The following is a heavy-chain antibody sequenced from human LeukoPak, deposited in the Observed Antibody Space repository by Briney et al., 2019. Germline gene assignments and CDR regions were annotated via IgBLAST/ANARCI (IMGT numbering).Heavy chain of an antibody. Sequence: GGSLRLSCTASTFIFSTCGIHWVRQVPGKGLEWVTFISYDGSVGHYADSVKGRFTVSRDNSKNTVYLQMSSLRPEDMAIYYCASSSWSHLDTAFDIWGQGTMVAVSS. CDR3: ASSSWSHLDTAFDI. CDR1: TFIFSTCG. CDR2: ISYDGSVG. V-gene: IGHV3-30*03. D-gene: IGHD3-3*01. J-gene: IGHJ3*02.